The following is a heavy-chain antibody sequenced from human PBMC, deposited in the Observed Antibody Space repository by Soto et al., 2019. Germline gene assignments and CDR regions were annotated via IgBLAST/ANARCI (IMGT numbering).Heavy chain of an antibody. CDR1: GGSISSSSYY. D-gene: IGHD2-21*02. J-gene: IGHJ6*02. CDR2: IYYSGST. CDR3: ARLNIVVVTATPSYYGXDV. V-gene: IGHV4-39*01. Sequence: PSETLSLTCTVSGGSISSSSYYWGWIRQPPGKGLEWIGSIYYSGSTYYNPSLKSRVTISVDTSKNQFSLKLSSVTAADTAVYYCARLNIVVVTATPSYYGXDVWGQGTTVTVSS.